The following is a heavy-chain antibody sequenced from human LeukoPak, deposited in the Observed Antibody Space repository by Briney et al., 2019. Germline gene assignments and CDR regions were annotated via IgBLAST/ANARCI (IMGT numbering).Heavy chain of an antibody. CDR2: IYYSGST. D-gene: IGHD1-26*01. J-gene: IGHJ4*02. CDR3: ARSREGSIDY. V-gene: IGHV4-39*02. Sequence: PSETLSLTCTVSGGSVSSSSYYWGWIRQPPGKGLEWIGSIYYSGSTYYNPSLKSRVTISVDTSKNHFSLNLNSVTAADTAVYYCARSREGSIDYWGQGILVTVSS. CDR1: GGSVSSSSYY.